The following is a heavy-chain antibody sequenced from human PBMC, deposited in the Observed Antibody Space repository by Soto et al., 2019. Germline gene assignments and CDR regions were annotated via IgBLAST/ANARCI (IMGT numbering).Heavy chain of an antibody. Sequence: QVQLVQSGAEVKKPGSSVKVSCKASGGTFSSYAISWVRQAPGQGLEWMGGIIPIFGTANYAQKFQGRVTITADKSTSTAYRELSSLRAEDTAGYYCARDRAKKQLELYGMDVWGQGTTVTVSS. CDR1: GGTFSSYA. V-gene: IGHV1-69*06. CDR3: ARDRAKKQLELYGMDV. CDR2: IIPIFGTA. D-gene: IGHD6-6*01. J-gene: IGHJ6*02.